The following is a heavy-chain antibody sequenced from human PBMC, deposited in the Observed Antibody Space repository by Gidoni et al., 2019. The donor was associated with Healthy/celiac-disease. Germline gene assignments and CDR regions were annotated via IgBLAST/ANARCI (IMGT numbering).Heavy chain of an antibody. Sequence: QLTLKQPDPTLVHPTQTLPLTCTFSGFSLSTSGVGVGWIRQPPGKALEWLALIYWNDDKRYSPSLKSRLTITKDTSKNQVVLTMTNMDPVDTATYYCAHRPAAAGSYYFDYWGQGTLVTVSS. CDR2: IYWNDDK. V-gene: IGHV2-5*01. CDR1: GFSLSTSGVG. J-gene: IGHJ4*02. CDR3: AHRPAAAGSYYFDY. D-gene: IGHD6-13*01.